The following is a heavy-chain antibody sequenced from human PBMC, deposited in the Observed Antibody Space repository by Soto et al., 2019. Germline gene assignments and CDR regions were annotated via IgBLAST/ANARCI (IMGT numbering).Heavy chain of an antibody. D-gene: IGHD2-15*01. Sequence: GGSLRLSCAASGFTFSSYAMHWVRQAPGKGLEWVAVISYDGSNKYYADSVKGRFTISRDNSKNTLYLQMNSLRAEDTAVYYCARDLQNILVVVAAYYYYGMDVWGQGTTVTVSS. V-gene: IGHV3-30-3*01. CDR1: GFTFSSYA. J-gene: IGHJ6*02. CDR2: ISYDGSNK. CDR3: ARDLQNILVVVAAYYYYGMDV.